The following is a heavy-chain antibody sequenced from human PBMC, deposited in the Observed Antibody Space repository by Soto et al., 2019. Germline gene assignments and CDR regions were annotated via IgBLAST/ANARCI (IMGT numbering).Heavy chain of an antibody. J-gene: IGHJ6*02. CDR3: ARDIEQQLTYYYCYGMDV. D-gene: IGHD6-13*01. CDR1: GFTFSRYA. Sequence: QVQLVESGGGVVQPGRSLRLSCAASGFTFSRYAMHWVRQAPGKGLERVAVISYDGSNKYYADSVKGRFTISRDNSKNTLYLQMNSLRAEDTAVYYCARDIEQQLTYYYCYGMDVWGQGTTVTVSS. V-gene: IGHV3-30-3*01. CDR2: ISYDGSNK.